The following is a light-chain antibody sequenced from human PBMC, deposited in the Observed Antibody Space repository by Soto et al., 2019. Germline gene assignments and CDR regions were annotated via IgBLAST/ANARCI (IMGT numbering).Light chain of an antibody. J-gene: IGKJ1*01. V-gene: IGKV1-39*01. Sequence: ASVGDAITITCRESQTIMTYLKWYQLQPGKPPRLLIDAASSLQSGVPSRFSGSRSGTDFTLTISSLQPEDFATYSCQQGYNSPQTFGRAT. CDR2: AAS. CDR1: QTIMTY. CDR3: QQGYNSPQT.